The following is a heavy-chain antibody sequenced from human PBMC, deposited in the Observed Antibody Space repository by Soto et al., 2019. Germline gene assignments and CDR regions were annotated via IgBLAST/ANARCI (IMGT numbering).Heavy chain of an antibody. CDR2: ISDYRGQT. J-gene: IGHJ2*01. V-gene: IGHV1-18*01. Sequence: ASVKVSCKASGYRFASNGISWVRQAPGQGLEWMGWISDYRGQTNYAQKFQGRLTMTTDTSTSTAYMELRTLRSDDTAVYYCARTTFSYDSSGYRGNWYFDLWGLGTLVTVSS. D-gene: IGHD3-22*01. CDR1: GYRFASNG. CDR3: ARTTFSYDSSGYRGNWYFDL.